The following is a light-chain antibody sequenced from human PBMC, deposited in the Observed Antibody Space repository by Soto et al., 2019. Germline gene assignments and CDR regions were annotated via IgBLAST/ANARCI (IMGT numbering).Light chain of an antibody. J-gene: IGKJ3*01. CDR3: QQRSNWPPRDT. Sequence: EIVLTQSPATLSLSPGERATLSCRASQSVSSYLAWYQQKPGQAPRLLIYDASNRATGIPARFSGSVSGTDFTLTISSLEPEDFAVYYCQQRSNWPPRDTFGPGTKVDIK. CDR2: DAS. CDR1: QSVSSY. V-gene: IGKV3-11*01.